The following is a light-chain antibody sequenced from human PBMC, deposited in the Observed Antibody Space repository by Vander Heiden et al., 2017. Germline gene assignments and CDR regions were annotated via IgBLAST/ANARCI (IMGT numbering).Light chain of an antibody. J-gene: IGKJ4*01. CDR3: QQYDSSPLT. CDR2: DAS. Sequence: DIQMTQSPSSLSAFLGDRVTITCQASQDISSYLNWYQQKPGKAPKLLIYDASSLETGVPSRFSGSGSGTDFTFTISNLQPEDIATYYCQQYDSSPLTFGGGTKVEIK. CDR1: QDISSY. V-gene: IGKV1-33*01.